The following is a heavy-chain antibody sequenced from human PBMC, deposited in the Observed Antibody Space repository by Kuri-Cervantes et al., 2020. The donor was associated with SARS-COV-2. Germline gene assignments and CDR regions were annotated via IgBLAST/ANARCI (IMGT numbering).Heavy chain of an antibody. Sequence: GESLKISCEASGFTFGSYVMNWVRQAPGKGLEWVSTISVSGGSTYYADSVKGRFTISRDSSENTLYLQMNSLRAEDTAVYYCARAYCGGDCEFDYWGQGTLVTVSS. V-gene: IGHV3-23*01. J-gene: IGHJ4*02. D-gene: IGHD2-21*02. CDR3: ARAYCGGDCEFDY. CDR2: ISVSGGST. CDR1: GFTFGSYV.